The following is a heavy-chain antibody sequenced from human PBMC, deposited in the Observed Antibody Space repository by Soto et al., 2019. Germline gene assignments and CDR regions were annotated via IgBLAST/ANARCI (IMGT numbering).Heavy chain of an antibody. CDR2: LYSGGST. V-gene: IGHV3-66*01. Sequence: APRKGLEWVSVLYSGGSTYYADSVKGRFTISRDNSKNTLYLQMNSLRAEDTAVYYCAGLYCSGGSCSQSWGHGTLVTVFS. J-gene: IGHJ4*01. D-gene: IGHD2-15*01. CDR3: AGLYCSGGSCSQS.